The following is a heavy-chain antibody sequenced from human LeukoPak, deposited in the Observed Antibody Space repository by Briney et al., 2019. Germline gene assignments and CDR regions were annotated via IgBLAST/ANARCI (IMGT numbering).Heavy chain of an antibody. CDR1: GFPFNSYG. J-gene: IGHJ4*02. CDR3: GRGAGNYYFDY. D-gene: IGHD4-23*01. Sequence: GGSLRLSCTASGFPFNSYGMHWVRQAPGKGPEWVAVTSYDGSDKYYADSVKGRFTISKDNSKNTLYLQMNSLRAKDTAVYYCGRGAGNYYFDYWGQGTLVTVSS. CDR2: TSYDGSDK. V-gene: IGHV3-30*03.